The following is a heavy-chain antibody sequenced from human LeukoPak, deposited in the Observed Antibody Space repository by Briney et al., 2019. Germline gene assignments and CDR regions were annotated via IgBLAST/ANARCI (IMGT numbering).Heavy chain of an antibody. CDR1: GGSISSYY. CDR3: ARHYYYDSSGYYWYFDL. J-gene: IGHJ2*01. D-gene: IGHD3-22*01. Sequence: PSETLSLTCTVSGGSISSYYWSWIRQPPGKGLEWIGYIYYSGSTNYNPSLKSRVTISVDTSKNQFSLKPSSVTAADTAVYYCARHYYYDSSGYYWYFDLWGRGTLVTVSS. CDR2: IYYSGST. V-gene: IGHV4-59*01.